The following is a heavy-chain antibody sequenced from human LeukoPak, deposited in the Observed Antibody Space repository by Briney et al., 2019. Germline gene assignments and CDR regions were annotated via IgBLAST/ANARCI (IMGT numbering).Heavy chain of an antibody. D-gene: IGHD1-26*01. Sequence: ASVKVSCKASGYTLTGYYMHWVRQAPGQGLEWMGRINPNSGGTNYAQKFQGRVTMTRDTSISTAYMELSRLRSDDTAVYYCARAVVGATTSFDYWGQGTLVTVSS. CDR2: INPNSGGT. CDR3: ARAVVGATTSFDY. V-gene: IGHV1-2*06. J-gene: IGHJ4*02. CDR1: GYTLTGYY.